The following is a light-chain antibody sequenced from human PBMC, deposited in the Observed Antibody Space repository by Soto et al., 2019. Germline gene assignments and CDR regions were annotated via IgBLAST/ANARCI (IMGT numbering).Light chain of an antibody. V-gene: IGKV3-20*01. J-gene: IGKJ3*01. CDR1: QSISADY. Sequence: EIVLTQSPGTLSLSPGGRAALSCRASQSISADYLVWYQQKPGQAPRLLIYGGSSRATGIPYRFSGSGSGTDFTLTISSLAPEDVAVYYCQNYGSSVFTFGPGTKVDIK. CDR3: QNYGSSVFT. CDR2: GGS.